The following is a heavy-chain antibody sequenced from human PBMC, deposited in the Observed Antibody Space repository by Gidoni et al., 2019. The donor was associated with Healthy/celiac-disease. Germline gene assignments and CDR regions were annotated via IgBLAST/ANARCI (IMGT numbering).Heavy chain of an antibody. J-gene: IGHJ6*02. Sequence: QVQLVQSGAEVKKPGASVKVSCKASGYTFTSYDIHWVRQATGKVLEWMGWMNPNSGNTGYAQKFQGRVTMTRNTSISTAYMELSSLRSEDTAVYYCATLSPSLINYGMDVWGQGTTVTVSS. V-gene: IGHV1-8*01. CDR1: GYTFTSYD. CDR2: MNPNSGNT. CDR3: ATLSPSLINYGMDV. D-gene: IGHD2-2*01.